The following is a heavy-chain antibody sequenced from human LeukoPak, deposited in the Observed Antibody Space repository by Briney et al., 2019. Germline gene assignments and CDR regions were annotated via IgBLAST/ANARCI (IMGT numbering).Heavy chain of an antibody. CDR2: IYSGGST. V-gene: IGHV3-53*01. J-gene: IGHJ6*03. CDR1: GFTVSSDY. D-gene: IGHD2/OR15-2a*01. CDR3: AGRELDYMDV. Sequence: GGSQRLSCAASGFTVSSDYMSWVRQAPGKGLEWVSVIYSGGSTYYADSVKGRFTISRDNSKNTLYLQMNSLRAEDTAVYYCAGRELDYMDVWGKGTTVTDSS.